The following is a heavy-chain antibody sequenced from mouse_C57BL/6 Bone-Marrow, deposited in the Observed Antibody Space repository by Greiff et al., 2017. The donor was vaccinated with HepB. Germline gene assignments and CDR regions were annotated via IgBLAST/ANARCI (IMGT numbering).Heavy chain of an antibody. V-gene: IGHV14-2*01. D-gene: IGHD3-2*02. J-gene: IGHJ4*01. Sequence: EVQLQQPGAELVKPGASVKLSCTASGFNFKDYYMHWVKQRTEQGLEWIGRIDPEDGETKYDPKFQGKATITADKSSNTAYLQLSSLTSEDTAVYYSARLLSPPYAMDYWGQGTSVTVSS. CDR1: GFNFKDYY. CDR3: ARLLSPPYAMDY. CDR2: IDPEDGET.